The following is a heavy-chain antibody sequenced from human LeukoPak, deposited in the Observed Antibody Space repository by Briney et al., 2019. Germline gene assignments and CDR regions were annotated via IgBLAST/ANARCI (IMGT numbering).Heavy chain of an antibody. CDR2: ISSSSSYI. J-gene: IGHJ4*02. V-gene: IGHV3-21*01. CDR3: ARDSIVVVPAATALDY. CDR1: GFTFSSYS. D-gene: IGHD2-2*01. Sequence: PGGSLRLSCAASGFTFSSYSMTWVRQAPGKGLEWVSSISSSSSYIYYADSVKGRFTISRDNAKNSLYLQMNSLRAEDTAVYYCARDSIVVVPAATALDYWGQGTLVTVSS.